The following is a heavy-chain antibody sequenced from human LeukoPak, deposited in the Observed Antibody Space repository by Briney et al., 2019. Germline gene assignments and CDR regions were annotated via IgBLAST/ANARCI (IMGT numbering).Heavy chain of an antibody. J-gene: IGHJ4*02. D-gene: IGHD2-2*01. CDR2: ISGSGGST. CDR1: GFTFSSYA. V-gene: IGHV3-23*01. CDR3: ARGYCSGTSCYMFDS. Sequence: GGSLRLSCAASGFTFSSYAMSWVRQAPGKGLEWVSAISGSGGSTYYADSVKGRFTISRDNSKNTLYLQMNSLRAEDAAVYYCARGYCSGTSCYMFDSWGQGTRVIVSS.